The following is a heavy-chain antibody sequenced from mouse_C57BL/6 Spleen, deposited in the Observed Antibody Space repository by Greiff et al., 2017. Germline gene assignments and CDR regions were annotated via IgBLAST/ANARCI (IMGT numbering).Heavy chain of an antibody. CDR1: GYAFSSYW. D-gene: IGHD2-4*01. CDR2: IYPGDGDT. V-gene: IGHV1-80*01. CDR3: ARPLYYDYDAAY. J-gene: IGHJ3*01. Sequence: QVQLQQSGAELVKPGASVKISCKASGYAFSSYWMNWVKQRPGKGLEWIGQIYPGDGDTNYNGKFKGKATLTADKSSSTAYMQLSSLTSEDSAVYFCARPLYYDYDAAYWGQGTLVTVSA.